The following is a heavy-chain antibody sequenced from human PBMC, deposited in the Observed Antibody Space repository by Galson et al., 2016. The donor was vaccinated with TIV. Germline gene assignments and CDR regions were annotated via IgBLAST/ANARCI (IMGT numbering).Heavy chain of an antibody. CDR2: ITAGGENR. V-gene: IGHV3-23*01. D-gene: IGHD2-21*02. J-gene: IGHJ4*02. CDR1: GFSFIKYA. Sequence: SLRLSCAASGFSFIKYAMTWVRQAPGKGLEWVSGITAGGENRDYAESVKGRFTNSRDNSKTTFFPQMPRLRAEDTAVYYCARVRGYCGGDCTNGYFDYWGQGTLVAVSS. CDR3: ARVRGYCGGDCTNGYFDY.